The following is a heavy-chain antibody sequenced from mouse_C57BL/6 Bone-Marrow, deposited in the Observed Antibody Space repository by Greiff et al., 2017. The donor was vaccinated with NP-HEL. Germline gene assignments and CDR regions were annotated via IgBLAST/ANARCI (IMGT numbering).Heavy chain of an antibody. Sequence: VQGVESGAELVRPGTSVKVSCKASGYAFTNYLIEWVKQRPGQGLEWIGVINPGSGGTNYNEKFKGKATLTADKSSSTAYMQLSSLTSEDSAVYFCARGADGYYGWYFDVWGTGTTVTVSS. CDR2: INPGSGGT. D-gene: IGHD2-3*01. J-gene: IGHJ1*03. CDR1: GYAFTNYL. CDR3: ARGADGYYGWYFDV. V-gene: IGHV1-54*01.